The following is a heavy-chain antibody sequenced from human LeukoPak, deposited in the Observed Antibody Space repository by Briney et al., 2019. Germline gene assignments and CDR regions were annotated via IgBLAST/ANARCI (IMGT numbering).Heavy chain of an antibody. J-gene: IGHJ4*02. Sequence: SQTLSLTCAISGDSVSSNSAAWNWIRQSPSRGLEWLGRSYYRSKWSSDYAVSVKSRININPDTSANQFSLQLNSVTPEDTAVYYCARSRGAIVDYWGQGTLVTVSS. CDR2: SYYRSKWSS. CDR3: ARSRGAIVDY. V-gene: IGHV6-1*01. CDR1: GDSVSSNSAA.